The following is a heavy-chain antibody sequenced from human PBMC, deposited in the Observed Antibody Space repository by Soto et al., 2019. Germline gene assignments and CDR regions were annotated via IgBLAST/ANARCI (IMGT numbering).Heavy chain of an antibody. CDR3: ARGPGGPDGPGDY. CDR2: INAGNGNT. J-gene: IGHJ4*02. Sequence: QVQLVQSGAEVKKPGASVKVSCKASGYTFTSYAMHWVRQAPGQRLEWMGWINAGNGNTKYSQKFQGRVTITRDTSASTAYMELSSLRSGDTAVYNCARGPGGPDGPGDYWGQGTLVTVSS. V-gene: IGHV1-3*01. CDR1: GYTFTSYA. D-gene: IGHD2-15*01.